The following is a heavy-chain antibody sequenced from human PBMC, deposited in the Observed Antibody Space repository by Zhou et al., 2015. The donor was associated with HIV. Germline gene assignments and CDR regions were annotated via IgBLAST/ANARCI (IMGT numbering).Heavy chain of an antibody. CDR1: NYTFSNYG. J-gene: IGHJ5*01. Sequence: QVQLVQSGTEVKKPGASVRVSCRASNYTFSNYGIAWIRQAPGQGLEWMGWISGYSGTTNYAQKFQGKFTMTTDISTTTAYMDLRSLRPDDTALYYCARVRFIMGRGSSGRVNWFDFWGQGTLIIVS. CDR2: ISGYSGTT. D-gene: IGHD3-10*01. V-gene: IGHV1-18*01. CDR3: ARVRFIMGRGSSGRVNWFDF.